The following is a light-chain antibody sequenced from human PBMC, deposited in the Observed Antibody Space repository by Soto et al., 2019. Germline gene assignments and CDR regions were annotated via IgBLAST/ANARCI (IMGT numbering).Light chain of an antibody. J-gene: IGKJ1*01. CDR2: AAS. Sequence: DLQMTQSPSSLSASVGDRVTITCRASQSISSYLNWYQQKPGKAPKLLIYAASSLQSGVPSRFSGSGSGSDFTLNISSLQPEDFATYYCQQSYSTLWTFGQGTNVEIK. CDR1: QSISSY. V-gene: IGKV1-39*01. CDR3: QQSYSTLWT.